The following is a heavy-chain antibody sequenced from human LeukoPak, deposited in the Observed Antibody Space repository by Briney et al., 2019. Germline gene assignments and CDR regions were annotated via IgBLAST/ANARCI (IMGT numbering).Heavy chain of an antibody. V-gene: IGHV1-18*01. CDR3: ARVSILLWFGELKGYYFDY. CDR2: ISAYNGNT. J-gene: IGHJ4*02. CDR1: GYTFTSYG. Sequence: ASVKVSCKASGYTFTSYGISWVRQAPGQGLEWMGWISAYNGNTNYAQKLQGRVTMTTGTSTSTAYMELRSLRSDDTAVYYCARVSILLWFGELKGYYFDYWGQGTLVTVSS. D-gene: IGHD3-10*01.